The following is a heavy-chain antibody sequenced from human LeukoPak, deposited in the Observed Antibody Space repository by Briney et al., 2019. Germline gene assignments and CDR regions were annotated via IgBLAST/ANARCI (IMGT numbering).Heavy chain of an antibody. Sequence: PSETLSLTCAVSGGSISSGDYSWSWIRQPPGSGLEWIGYFWHSGHTNYNPSLRSRVTISLARSNSQFSLRLSSVTAADTAVYYCARARESMATAGSYFDYWGQGTLVTVSS. CDR2: FWHSGHT. J-gene: IGHJ4*02. CDR1: GGSISSGDYS. D-gene: IGHD6-13*01. CDR3: ARARESMATAGSYFDY. V-gene: IGHV4-30-2*01.